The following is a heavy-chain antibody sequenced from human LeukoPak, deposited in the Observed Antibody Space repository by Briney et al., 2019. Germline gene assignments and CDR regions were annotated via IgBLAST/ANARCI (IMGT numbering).Heavy chain of an antibody. CDR3: ARITVEVTGLGVFGWHDAFDI. V-gene: IGHV3-30*03. D-gene: IGHD3-16*01. J-gene: IGHJ3*02. CDR2: ISYDGTNK. Sequence: GGSLRLSCAASGFTFSSYGMHWVRQAPGKGLEWVAVISYDGTNKYYADTVKGRFTISRDNSKNTLYLQMNSLRAEDTAVYYCARITVEVTGLGVFGWHDAFDIWGQGTMVTVSS. CDR1: GFTFSSYG.